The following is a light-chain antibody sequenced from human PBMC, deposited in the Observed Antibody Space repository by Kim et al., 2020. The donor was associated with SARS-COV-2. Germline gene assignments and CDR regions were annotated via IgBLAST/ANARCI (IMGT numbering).Light chain of an antibody. J-gene: IGLJ3*02. CDR2: GKN. Sequence: LGQTVMITCQGNSLRGNYASWYQQKPGQAPVLVIYGKNNRPSGIPDRFSGSSSGNTASLTITGAQAEDEADYDCNSRDSSGNHDWVFGGGTQLTVL. V-gene: IGLV3-19*01. CDR3: NSRDSSGNHDWV. CDR1: SLRGNY.